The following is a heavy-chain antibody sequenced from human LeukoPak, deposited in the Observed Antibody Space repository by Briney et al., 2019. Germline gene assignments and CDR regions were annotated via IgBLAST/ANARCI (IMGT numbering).Heavy chain of an antibody. CDR2: IKQDGSEK. CDR3: ARDPGYSSSWYADY. J-gene: IGHJ4*02. Sequence: PGGSLRLSCAASGFTFSSYAMSWVRQAPGKGLEWVANIKQDGSEKYYVDSVKGRFTISRDNAKNSLYLQMNSLRAEDTAVYYCARDPGYSSSWYADYWGQGTPVTVSS. D-gene: IGHD6-13*01. CDR1: GFTFSSYA. V-gene: IGHV3-7*01.